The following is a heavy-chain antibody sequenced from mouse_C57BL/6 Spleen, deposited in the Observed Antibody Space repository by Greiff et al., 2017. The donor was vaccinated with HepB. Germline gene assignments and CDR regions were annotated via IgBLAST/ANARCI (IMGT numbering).Heavy chain of an antibody. V-gene: IGHV5-9-1*02. CDR2: ISSGGDYI. CDR3: TRSYSNYVVDFDY. D-gene: IGHD2-5*01. Sequence: EVKVVESGEGLVKPGGSLKLSCAASGFTFSSYAMSWVRQTPEKRLEWVAYISSGGDYIYYADTVKGRFTISRDNARNTLYLQRSSLKSADTAMYYCTRSYSNYVVDFDYWGQGTTLTVSS. CDR1: GFTFSSYA. J-gene: IGHJ2*01.